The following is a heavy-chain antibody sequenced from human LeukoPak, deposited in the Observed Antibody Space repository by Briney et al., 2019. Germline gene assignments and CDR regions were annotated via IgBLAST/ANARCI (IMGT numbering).Heavy chain of an antibody. V-gene: IGHV3-21*01. CDR2: ISSSSSYI. D-gene: IGHD5-12*01. J-gene: IGHJ4*02. CDR1: GFTFSSYS. CDR3: ARDLSYSGYGFALDY. Sequence: GGSLRLSCAASGFTFSSYSMNWVRQAPGKGLEWVSSISSSSSYIYYADSVKGRFTISRDNAKNSLYLQMNSLRAEDTAVYYCARDLSYSGYGFALDYWGQGTLVTVSS.